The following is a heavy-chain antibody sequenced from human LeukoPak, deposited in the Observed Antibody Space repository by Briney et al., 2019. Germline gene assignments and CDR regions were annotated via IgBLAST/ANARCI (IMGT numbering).Heavy chain of an antibody. D-gene: IGHD3-22*01. CDR2: IYTSGST. CDR3: AREQGHYDSSGFYYYYYMDV. CDR1: GVSFSSYY. J-gene: IGHJ6*03. Sequence: PSETLSLTCAVYGVSFSSYYWSWIRQPAGKGLEWIGRIYTSGSTNYNPSLKSRVTMSVDTSKNQFSLKLSSVTAADTAVYYCAREQGHYDSSGFYYYYYMDVWGKGTTVTISS. V-gene: IGHV4-4*07.